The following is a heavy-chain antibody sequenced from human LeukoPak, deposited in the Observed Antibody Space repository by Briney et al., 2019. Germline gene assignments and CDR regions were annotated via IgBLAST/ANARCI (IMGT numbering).Heavy chain of an antibody. V-gene: IGHV5-51*01. J-gene: IGHJ4*02. Sequence: PGESLKISCETSGYSFTTYWIGWVRQRPGTGLEWVGAIYPDDSDTRYSPSFQGQVAISADRSIRTAYLQWSSLKASDTAMYYCARADFARIFDYWGQGTLVTVSS. D-gene: IGHD2-15*01. CDR3: ARADFARIFDY. CDR2: IYPDDSDT. CDR1: GYSFTTYW.